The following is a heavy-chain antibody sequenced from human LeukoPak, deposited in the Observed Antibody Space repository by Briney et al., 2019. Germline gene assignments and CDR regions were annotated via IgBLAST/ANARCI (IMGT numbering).Heavy chain of an antibody. D-gene: IGHD3-10*01. J-gene: IGHJ4*02. CDR2: INPKSGGT. Sequence: GASVKVSCKASGYTFTDSYMHWVRQAPGQGLEWMGWINPKSGGTNYAQQFQGRVTMTRDTSISTAYMELSRLRSDDTAMYYCARDKLRYFDYWGQGTLVTVSS. CDR3: ARDKLRYFDY. CDR1: GYTFTDSY. V-gene: IGHV1-2*02.